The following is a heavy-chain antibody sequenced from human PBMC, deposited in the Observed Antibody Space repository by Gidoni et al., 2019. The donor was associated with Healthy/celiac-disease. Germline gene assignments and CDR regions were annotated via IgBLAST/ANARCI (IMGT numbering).Heavy chain of an antibody. J-gene: IGHJ4*02. D-gene: IGHD1-26*01. V-gene: IGHV3-30*18. CDR3: AKEYSGSRCYFDY. CDR2: ISYDGSNK. Sequence: QVQLVESGGGVVQPGRSLRLSCAASGFTFSSYGMHWVRQAPGKGLEWVAVISYDGSNKYYADSVKGRFTISRDNSKNTLYLQMNSLRAEDTAVYYCAKEYSGSRCYFDYWGQGTLVTVSS. CDR1: GFTFSSYG.